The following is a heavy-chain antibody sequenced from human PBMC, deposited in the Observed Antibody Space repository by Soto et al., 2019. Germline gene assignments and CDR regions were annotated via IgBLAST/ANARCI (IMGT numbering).Heavy chain of an antibody. CDR2: IYNTGST. V-gene: IGHV4-61*01. Sequence: PSETLSLTCSVSGGSVSSGSYYWSWIRQPPGKGLEWIGYIYNTGSTNYNPSLKSRVTMSVDTSKNQFSLKLTSVTAADTAVYYCARGGGVTATFDYWRRGTLVTVSS. CDR1: GGSVSSGSYY. J-gene: IGHJ4*02. D-gene: IGHD5-18*01. CDR3: ARGGGVTATFDY.